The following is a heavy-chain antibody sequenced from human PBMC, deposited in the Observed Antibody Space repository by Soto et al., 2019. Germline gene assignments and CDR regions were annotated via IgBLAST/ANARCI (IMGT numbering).Heavy chain of an antibody. CDR2: TYYRSKWNS. CDR3: ARLIGNRWFVG. Sequence: QVQLQQSGPGLVKPSQTLSLTCAISGDSVSTNTATWDWIRQSPTRGLEWLGRTYYRSKWNSDYALSVKSRITIHPDTSKNPVSLQLDSVTTEDTAVYYCARLIGNRWFVGWGQGTLVTVSS. D-gene: IGHD3-9*01. V-gene: IGHV6-1*01. J-gene: IGHJ4*02. CDR1: GDSVSTNTAT.